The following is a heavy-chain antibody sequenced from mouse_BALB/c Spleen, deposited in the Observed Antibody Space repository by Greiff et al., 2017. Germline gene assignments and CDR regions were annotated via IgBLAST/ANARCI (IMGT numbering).Heavy chain of an antibody. V-gene: IGHV5-17*02. Sequence: EVKLQESGGGLVQPGGSRKLSCAASGFTFSSFGMHWVRQAPEKGLEWVAYISSGSSTIYYADTVKGRFTISRDNPKNTLFLQMTSLRSEDTAMYYCARGGYYLHFDYWGQGTTLTVSS. CDR3: ARGGYYLHFDY. CDR2: ISSGSSTI. J-gene: IGHJ2*01. CDR1: GFTFSSFG. D-gene: IGHD2-3*01.